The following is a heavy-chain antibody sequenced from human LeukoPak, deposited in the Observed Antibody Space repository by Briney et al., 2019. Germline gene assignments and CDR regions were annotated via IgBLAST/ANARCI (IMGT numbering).Heavy chain of an antibody. V-gene: IGHV3-7*01. D-gene: IGHD3-16*01. Sequence: PGGSLRLSCAASGFTFSSYSMNWVRQAPGKGLEWVANIKQDGSEKYYVDSVKGRFTFSRDNAKDSLYLQMNSLRAEDTAVYYCARDATRGGDFDYWGQGTLVTVSS. CDR2: IKQDGSEK. CDR3: ARDATRGGDFDY. J-gene: IGHJ4*02. CDR1: GFTFSSYS.